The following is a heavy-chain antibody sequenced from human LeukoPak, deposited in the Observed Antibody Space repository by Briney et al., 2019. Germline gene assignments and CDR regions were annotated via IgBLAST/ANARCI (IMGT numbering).Heavy chain of an antibody. Sequence: GGSLRLSCAASGFTFDDYAMHWVRQAPGKGLEWVSGISWNSGSIGYADSVKGRFTISRDNAKNSLYLQMNSLRAEDTALYYCARGFLEWSRAGANLIGFDYGGQGTLVTVSS. CDR1: GFTFDDYA. V-gene: IGHV3-9*01. D-gene: IGHD3-3*01. CDR3: ARGFLEWSRAGANLIGFDY. CDR2: ISWNSGSI. J-gene: IGHJ4*02.